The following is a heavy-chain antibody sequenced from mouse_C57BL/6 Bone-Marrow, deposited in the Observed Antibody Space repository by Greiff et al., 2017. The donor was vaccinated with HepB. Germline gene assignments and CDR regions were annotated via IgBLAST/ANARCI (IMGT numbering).Heavy chain of an antibody. V-gene: IGHV1-7*01. D-gene: IGHD2-1*01. J-gene: IGHJ1*03. Sequence: VQLQQSGAELAKPGASVKLSCKASGYTFTSYWMHWVKQRPGQGLEWIGYINPSSGYTKYNQKFKDKATLTADKSSSTAYMQLSSLTYEDSEVYYCARRYGNYDWYFDVWGTGTTVTVSS. CDR1: GYTFTSYW. CDR2: INPSSGYT. CDR3: ARRYGNYDWYFDV.